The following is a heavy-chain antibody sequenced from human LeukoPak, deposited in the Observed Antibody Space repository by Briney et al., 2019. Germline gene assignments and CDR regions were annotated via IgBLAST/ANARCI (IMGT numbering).Heavy chain of an antibody. V-gene: IGHV3-48*01. Sequence: GGSLRLSCAASGFTFSSYSMSWVRQAPGKGLEWVSYISSSSSTIYYADSVKGRFTISRDNAKNSLYLQMNSLRAEDTALYYCAKSRWELHNWYFDLWGRGTLVTVSS. CDR1: GFTFSSYS. CDR2: ISSSSSTI. J-gene: IGHJ2*01. D-gene: IGHD1-26*01. CDR3: AKSRWELHNWYFDL.